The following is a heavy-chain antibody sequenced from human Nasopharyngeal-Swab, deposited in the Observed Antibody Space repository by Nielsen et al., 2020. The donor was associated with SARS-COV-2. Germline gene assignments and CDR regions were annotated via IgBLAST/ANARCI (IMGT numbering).Heavy chain of an antibody. D-gene: IGHD2-15*01. Sequence: GGSLRLSCAASGLTFSSYSMNWVRQAPGKGLAWVSSISSSSSYIYYSDSVKGRFTISRDSAKNSLYLQMNSLRAEDTAVYYCAREGWYCSGGSCFLHYFDYWGQGTLVTVSS. V-gene: IGHV3-21*01. CDR2: ISSSSSYI. CDR1: GLTFSSYS. J-gene: IGHJ4*02. CDR3: AREGWYCSGGSCFLHYFDY.